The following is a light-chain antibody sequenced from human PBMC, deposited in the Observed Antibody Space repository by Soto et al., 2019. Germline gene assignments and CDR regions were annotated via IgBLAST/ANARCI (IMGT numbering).Light chain of an antibody. Sequence: TQSPGTLSASVGDRVTITCRASQSISNYLNWYQQKPGKAPKLLIYAASSMQSGVPSRFSGSGSETDFTLTISSLQPDDSATYYCQQSFSPLWTFGQGTKVEV. CDR1: QSISNY. V-gene: IGKV1-39*01. J-gene: IGKJ1*01. CDR3: QQSFSPLWT. CDR2: AAS.